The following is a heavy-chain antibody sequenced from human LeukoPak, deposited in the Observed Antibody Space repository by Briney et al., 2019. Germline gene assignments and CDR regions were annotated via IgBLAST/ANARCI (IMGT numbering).Heavy chain of an antibody. J-gene: IGHJ3*02. Sequence: GRSLRLSCAASGFTFDDYAMHWVRQAPGKGLEWVSGISWNSGSIGYADSVKGRFTISRDNAKNSLYLQMNSLRAEDMALYYCAKDIKPAAPFDAFDIWGQGTMVTVSS. CDR1: GFTFDDYA. CDR3: AKDIKPAAPFDAFDI. V-gene: IGHV3-9*03. CDR2: ISWNSGSI. D-gene: IGHD2-2*01.